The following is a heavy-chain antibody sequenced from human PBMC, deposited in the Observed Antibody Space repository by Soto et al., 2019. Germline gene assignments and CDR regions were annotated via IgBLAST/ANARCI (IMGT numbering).Heavy chain of an antibody. D-gene: IGHD3-22*01. Sequence: EVQLVESGGGVVRPGGSLRLSCAASGFTFDDYGMSWVRQAPGKGLEWVSGINWHGGSTGYADSVKGRFTISRDNAKNSLYLQRNSLRAEDTALYYCARDRTGHDSSGYPFDFWGQGTLVTVSS. CDR3: ARDRTGHDSSGYPFDF. CDR1: GFTFDDYG. V-gene: IGHV3-20*04. CDR2: INWHGGST. J-gene: IGHJ4*02.